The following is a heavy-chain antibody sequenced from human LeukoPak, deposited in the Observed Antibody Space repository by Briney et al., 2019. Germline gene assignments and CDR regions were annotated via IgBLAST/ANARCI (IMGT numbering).Heavy chain of an antibody. CDR1: GGSFRGYY. Sequence: SGTLSLTCAVYGGSFRGYYWSWIRQPPGKGLEWIGEINHSGSTNYNPSLKSRVTISVDTSKNQFSLKLSSVTAADTAVYYCARGGTGRGYSYGSYYYGMDVWGQGTTVTVSS. CDR2: INHSGST. CDR3: ARGGTGRGYSYGSYYYGMDV. D-gene: IGHD5-18*01. J-gene: IGHJ6*02. V-gene: IGHV4-34*01.